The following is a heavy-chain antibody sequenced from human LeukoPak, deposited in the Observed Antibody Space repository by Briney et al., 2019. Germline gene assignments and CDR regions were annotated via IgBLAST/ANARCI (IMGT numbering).Heavy chain of an antibody. CDR2: ISSSGSTI. J-gene: IGHJ6*02. V-gene: IGHV3-48*03. D-gene: IGHD3-3*01. CDR1: GFTFSSYE. Sequence: GGSLRLSCAASGFTFSSYEMNWVRQAPGKGLEWVSYISSSGSTIYYADSVKGRFTISRGNAKNSLYLQMNSLRAEDTAVYYCAGGPETYYDFWSGYYSLPKPRSGMDVWGQGTTVTVSS. CDR3: AGGPETYYDFWSGYYSLPKPRSGMDV.